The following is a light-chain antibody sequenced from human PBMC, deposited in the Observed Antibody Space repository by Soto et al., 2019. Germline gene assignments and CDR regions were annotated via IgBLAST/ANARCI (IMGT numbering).Light chain of an antibody. V-gene: IGKV3-15*01. CDR2: GAS. CDR3: QQYNNWLTWT. J-gene: IGKJ1*01. Sequence: EIVMTQSPATLSVSPGERATLSCRASQSVSSNLAWYQQKPGQAPRLLIYGASTRATGIPARFSGSRSGTEFTLTISRLKSEDFAVYHCQQYNNWLTWTFGQGTKVEIK. CDR1: QSVSSN.